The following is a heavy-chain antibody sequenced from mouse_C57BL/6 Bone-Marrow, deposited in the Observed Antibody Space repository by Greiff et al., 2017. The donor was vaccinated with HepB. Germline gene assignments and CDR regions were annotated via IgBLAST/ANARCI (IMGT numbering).Heavy chain of an antibody. J-gene: IGHJ4*01. V-gene: IGHV2-2*01. CDR2: IWSGGST. CDR1: GFSLTSYG. CDR3: ARNRRFITTVVAPLDY. D-gene: IGHD1-1*01. Sequence: VQLKESGPGLVQPSQSLSITCTVSGFSLTSYGVHWVRQSPGKGLEWLGVIWSGGSTDYNAAFISRLSISKDNSKSQVFFKMNSLQADDTAIYYCARNRRFITTVVAPLDYWGQGTSVTVSS.